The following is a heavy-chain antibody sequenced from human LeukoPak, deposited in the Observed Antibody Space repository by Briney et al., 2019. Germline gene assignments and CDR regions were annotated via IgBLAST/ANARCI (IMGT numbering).Heavy chain of an antibody. CDR2: IYYSGST. J-gene: IGHJ5*02. CDR3: ARCPPFDP. CDR1: GGSISSSSYY. Sequence: PSETLSLTCTVSGGSISSSSYYWGWIRQPPGKGLEWIGSIYYSGSTYYNPSLESRVTISVDTSKNQFSLKLSSVTAADTAVYYCARCPPFDPWGQGTLVTVSS. V-gene: IGHV4-39*01.